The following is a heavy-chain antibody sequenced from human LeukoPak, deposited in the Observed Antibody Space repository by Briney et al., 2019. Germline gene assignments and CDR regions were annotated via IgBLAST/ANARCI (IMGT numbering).Heavy chain of an antibody. CDR2: IYYSGST. CDR1: GGSISSYY. D-gene: IGHD3-10*01. CDR3: ARGKGYYGSGSYNY. J-gene: IGHJ4*02. V-gene: IGHV4-59*08. Sequence: PSETLSLTCTVSGGSISSYYWSWIRQPPGKGLEWIGYIYYSGSTNYNPSLKSRVTISVDTSKNQFSLKLSSVTAVDTAVYYCARGKGYYGSGSYNYWGQGTLVTVSS.